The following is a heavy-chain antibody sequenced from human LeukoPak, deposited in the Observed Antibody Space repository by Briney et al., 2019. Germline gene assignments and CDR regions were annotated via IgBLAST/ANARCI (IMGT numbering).Heavy chain of an antibody. CDR3: AIGGDSTTSCYRCFNY. V-gene: IGHV5-51*01. J-gene: IGHJ4*02. Sequence: GESLKISCKGSGYRFTSYWIGWVRQMPGKGLEWMGIIFAGGSDTRYSPSFQGQVTISADNSISTAYLQWSSLKASDTAMYYCAIGGDSTTSCYRCFNYWGQGTLVTVPS. D-gene: IGHD2-2*01. CDR1: GYRFTSYW. CDR2: IFAGGSDT.